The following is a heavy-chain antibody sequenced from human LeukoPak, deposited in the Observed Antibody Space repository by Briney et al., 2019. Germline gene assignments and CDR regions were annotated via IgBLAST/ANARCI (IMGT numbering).Heavy chain of an antibody. CDR3: ARARWPRNFDY. CDR1: GFTFSSYS. CDR2: ITRSNYV. D-gene: IGHD2-15*01. V-gene: IGHV3-21*01. Sequence: GGSLRLSCAASGFTFSSYSMNWVRQAPGKGLEWVSSITRSNYVYYADSVKGRFTISRDNSKNTLYLQMNSLRAEDTAVYYCARARWPRNFDYWGQGTLVTVSS. J-gene: IGHJ4*02.